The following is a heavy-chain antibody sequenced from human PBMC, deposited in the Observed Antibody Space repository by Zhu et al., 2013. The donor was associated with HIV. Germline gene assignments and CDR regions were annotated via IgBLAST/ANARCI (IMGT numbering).Heavy chain of an antibody. CDR3: ARVSGGYGTAFDI. Sequence: QVQLQQWGAGLLKPSETLSLTCAVYGGSFSGYYWSWIRQPPGKGLEWIGYIYYSGSTYYNPSLKSRVTISVDTSKNQFSLKLSSVTAADTAVYYCARVSGGYGTAFDIWGQGTMVTVSS. J-gene: IGHJ3*02. CDR2: IYYSGST. D-gene: IGHD6-25*01. V-gene: IGHV4-34*01. CDR1: GGSFSGYY.